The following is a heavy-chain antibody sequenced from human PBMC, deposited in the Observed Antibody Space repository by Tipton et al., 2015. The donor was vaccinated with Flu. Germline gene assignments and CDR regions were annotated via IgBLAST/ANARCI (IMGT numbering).Heavy chain of an antibody. CDR3: ARDGAVTTAHDY. CDR1: GFTFSSYS. CDR2: ISSSSSYI. V-gene: IGHV3-21*01. D-gene: IGHD1-1*01. J-gene: IGHJ4*02. Sequence: SLRLSCAASGFTFSSYSMNWVRQAPGKGLEWVSSISSSSSYIYYADSVKGRFTISRDNAKNSLYLQMNSLRAEDTAVYYCARDGAVTTAHDYGGQGTLVTVSS.